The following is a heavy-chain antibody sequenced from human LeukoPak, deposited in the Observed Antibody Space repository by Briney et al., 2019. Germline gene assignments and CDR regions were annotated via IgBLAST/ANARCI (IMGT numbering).Heavy chain of an antibody. CDR2: SYYSGST. J-gene: IGHJ4*02. D-gene: IGHD3-22*01. Sequence: SETLSLTCTVSGGSTSSYYWSWIRQPPGKGLEWIGYSYYSGSTNYNPSLKSRVTISVDTSKNQFSLQLSSVTAADTAVYYCARSYYYETSAYHYWGQGTLVTVSS. CDR3: ARSYYYETSAYHY. CDR1: GGSTSSYY. V-gene: IGHV4-59*01.